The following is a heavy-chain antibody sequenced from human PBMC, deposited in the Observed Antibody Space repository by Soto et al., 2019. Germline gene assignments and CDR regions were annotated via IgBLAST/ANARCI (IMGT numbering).Heavy chain of an antibody. D-gene: IGHD5-18*01. J-gene: IGHJ4*02. V-gene: IGHV3-72*01. Sequence: EVQLVESGGGLVQPGGSLRLSCAASGFTFSDHYMDWVRQAPGKGLEWVGRIRNKANSYTTEYAASVKGIFTISRDDSENSLYLQMNSLKTEDTAVYYCAAYSYGNPDYWGQGTLVTISS. CDR3: AAYSYGNPDY. CDR1: GFTFSDHY. CDR2: IRNKANSYTT.